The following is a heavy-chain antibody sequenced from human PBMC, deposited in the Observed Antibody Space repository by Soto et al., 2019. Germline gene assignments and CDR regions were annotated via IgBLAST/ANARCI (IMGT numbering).Heavy chain of an antibody. CDR1: GGSISSYY. Sequence: SETLSLTCTVSGGSISSYYWNWIRQPPGKGLEWIGYIYYSGSTNYSPSLKSRVTISVDASKNQFSLKLSSVTAADTAVYYCARDYSGYDSYFDYWGQGTLVTVSS. CDR2: IYYSGST. CDR3: ARDYSGYDSYFDY. D-gene: IGHD5-12*01. V-gene: IGHV4-59*01. J-gene: IGHJ4*02.